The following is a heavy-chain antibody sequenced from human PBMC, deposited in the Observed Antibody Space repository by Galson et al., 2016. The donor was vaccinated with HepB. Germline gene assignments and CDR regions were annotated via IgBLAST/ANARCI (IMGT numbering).Heavy chain of an antibody. Sequence: SLRLSCAASGFTFSSYDMHWVRQATGKGLEWVSTIGTAGDTYYPGSVKGRFTLSRENAKNFLYLQMNSLRAGDTAVYYCARGPYGDNMRYFDYWGQGTLVIVSS. CDR1: GFTFSSYD. CDR2: IGTAGDT. V-gene: IGHV3-13*01. D-gene: IGHD4-23*01. J-gene: IGHJ4*02. CDR3: ARGPYGDNMRYFDY.